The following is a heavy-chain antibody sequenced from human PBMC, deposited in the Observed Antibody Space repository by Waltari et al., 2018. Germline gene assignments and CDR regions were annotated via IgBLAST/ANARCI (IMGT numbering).Heavy chain of an antibody. V-gene: IGHV4-59*08. CDR3: ARLDYDFWSGYFNWFDP. J-gene: IGHJ5*02. CDR1: GGSISSYY. CDR2: IYYSGST. D-gene: IGHD3-3*01. Sequence: QLQLQESGPGLVKPSETLSLTCTVSGGSISSYYWSWIRQPPGKGLEWIGYIYYSGSTNSNPSLKSRVTISVDTSKNQFSLKLSSVTAADTAVYYCARLDYDFWSGYFNWFDPWGQGTLVTVSS.